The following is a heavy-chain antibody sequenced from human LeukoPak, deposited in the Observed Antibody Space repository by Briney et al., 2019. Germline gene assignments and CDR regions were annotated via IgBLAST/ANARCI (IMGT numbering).Heavy chain of an antibody. CDR2: IYSGGST. Sequence: GGSLRLSCAASGFTVSSNYMSWVRQAPGKGLEWVSVIYSGGSTYYADSVKGRFTISRDNAKNSVYLQMNSLRDEDTAVYYCAKRLYGDDGPYFDYWGQGTLVTVSS. CDR1: GFTVSSNY. J-gene: IGHJ4*02. CDR3: AKRLYGDDGPYFDY. D-gene: IGHD4-17*01. V-gene: IGHV3-66*01.